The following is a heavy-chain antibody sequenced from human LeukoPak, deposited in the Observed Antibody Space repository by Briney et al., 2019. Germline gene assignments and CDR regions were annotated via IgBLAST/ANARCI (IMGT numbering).Heavy chain of an antibody. CDR2: INHSGST. D-gene: IGHD5-18*01. J-gene: IGHJ4*02. V-gene: IGHV4-34*01. CDR3: ARGSGYSYLYYFDY. Sequence: VEINHSGSTNYNPSLKSRVTISVDTSKNQFSLKLSSVTAADTSVYYCARGSGYSYLYYFDYWGQGTLVTVSS.